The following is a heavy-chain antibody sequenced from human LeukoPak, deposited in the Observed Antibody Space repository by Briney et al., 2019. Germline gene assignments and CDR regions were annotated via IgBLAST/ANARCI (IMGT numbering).Heavy chain of an antibody. CDR2: ISYDGSNK. CDR3: ARDRAGPRSYYYYGMDV. CDR1: GFTFSSYA. J-gene: IGHJ6*02. V-gene: IGHV3-30-3*01. Sequence: GGSLRLSCAASGFTFSSYAMHWVRQAPGKGLEWVAVISYDGSNKYYADSVKGRFTISRDNSKNTLYLQMNSLRAEDTAVYYCARDRAGPRSYYYYGMDVRGQGTPVTVSS. D-gene: IGHD6-19*01.